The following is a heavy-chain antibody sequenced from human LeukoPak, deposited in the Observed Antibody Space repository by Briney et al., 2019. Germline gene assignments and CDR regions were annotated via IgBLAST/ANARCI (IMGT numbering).Heavy chain of an antibody. CDR2: ISSTGTTI. D-gene: IGHD4-17*01. Sequence: GGSLRLSCAASGFTFSSYEMNWVRQAPGKGLEWVSYISSTGTTIYYADSVKGRFTISRDNAKNSLYLQMNSLRAEDTAVYYCARVSPNTVTTLQYFDYWGQGTLVTVSS. V-gene: IGHV3-48*03. CDR3: ARVSPNTVTTLQYFDY. J-gene: IGHJ4*02. CDR1: GFTFSSYE.